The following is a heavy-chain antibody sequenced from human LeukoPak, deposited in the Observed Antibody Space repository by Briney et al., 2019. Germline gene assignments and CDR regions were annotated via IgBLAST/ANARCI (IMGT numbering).Heavy chain of an antibody. CDR3: ASRKLGNDY. V-gene: IGHV4-59*01. D-gene: IGHD7-27*01. Sequence: SETLSLTCTISGGSISRYYWSWIRQPPGKGLEWIGYIYYSGSTNYSPSLKSRVTISADTSKNQFSLKLISVTAADTAVYYCASRKLGNDYWGQGTLVTVSS. CDR2: IYYSGST. CDR1: GGSISRYY. J-gene: IGHJ4*02.